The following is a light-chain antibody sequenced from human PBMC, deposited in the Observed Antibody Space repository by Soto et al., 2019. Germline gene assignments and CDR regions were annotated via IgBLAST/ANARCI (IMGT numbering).Light chain of an antibody. CDR1: QLISSW. CDR2: AAS. V-gene: IGKV1-12*01. J-gene: IGKJ4*01. Sequence: IQITQSPSSVSASVGDTVTITCRASQLISSWLAWYQQKPGKAPKLLIYAASNLQSGVPSRFSGSESGTDFTLTISSLQPEDFATYFCQQVSSFPLTFGGGTKVEI. CDR3: QQVSSFPLT.